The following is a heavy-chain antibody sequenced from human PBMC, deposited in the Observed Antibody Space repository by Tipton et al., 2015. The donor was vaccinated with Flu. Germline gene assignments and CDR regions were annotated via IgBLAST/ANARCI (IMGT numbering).Heavy chain of an antibody. J-gene: IGHJ4*02. Sequence: SLRLSCAASGFIFSTYGMHWVRQAPGKGLEWVAVIWYDGSNKYYADSVKGRFTISRDNSKNTVYLQMNSLRAEDTAVYYCARDLDILTGYYIGSFDYWGQGTLVTVSS. CDR1: GFIFSTYG. D-gene: IGHD3-9*01. CDR3: ARDLDILTGYYIGSFDY. CDR2: IWYDGSNK. V-gene: IGHV3-33*01.